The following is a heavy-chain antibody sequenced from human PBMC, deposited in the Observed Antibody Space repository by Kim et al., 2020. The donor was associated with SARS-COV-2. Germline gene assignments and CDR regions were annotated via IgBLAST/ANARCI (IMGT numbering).Heavy chain of an antibody. V-gene: IGHV3-23*01. D-gene: IGHD3-10*01. CDR3: AKDPDYYGSLD. CDR2: T. Sequence: TDYADAVKGRFTISRDNSKNTLYLQMNRLRAEDTAVYYCAKDPDYYGSLDWGQGTLVTVSS. J-gene: IGHJ4*02.